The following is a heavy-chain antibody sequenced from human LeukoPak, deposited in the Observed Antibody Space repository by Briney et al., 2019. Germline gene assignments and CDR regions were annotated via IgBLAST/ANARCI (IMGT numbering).Heavy chain of an antibody. D-gene: IGHD2-21*01. V-gene: IGHV1-46*01. CDR1: GYTFTSYY. Sequence: ASVKVSCKASGYTFTSYYMHWVRQAPGQGLEWMGIINPSGGSTSYAQKFQGRVTMTRDTSTSTVYMELSSLRSEDTAVYYCARGTVVVIAGITTFDYWGQGTLVTVSS. CDR3: ARGTVVVIAGITTFDY. CDR2: INPSGGST. J-gene: IGHJ4*02.